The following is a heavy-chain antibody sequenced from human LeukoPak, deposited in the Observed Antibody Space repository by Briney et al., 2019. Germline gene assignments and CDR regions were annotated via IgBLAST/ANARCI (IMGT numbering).Heavy chain of an antibody. CDR1: GFTFSSYS. D-gene: IGHD6-13*01. CDR2: ISSSSSYI. V-gene: IGHV3-21*01. Sequence: GGSLRLSCAASGFTFSSYSMNWVRQAPGKGLEWVSSISSSSSYIYYADSVKGRFTISRDNAKNSLYLQMNSLRAEDTAVYYCARVLESIAAVAFDYWGQGTLVTVSS. J-gene: IGHJ4*02. CDR3: ARVLESIAAVAFDY.